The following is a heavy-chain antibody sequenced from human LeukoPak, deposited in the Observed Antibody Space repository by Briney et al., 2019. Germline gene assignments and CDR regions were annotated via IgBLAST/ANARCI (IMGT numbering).Heavy chain of an antibody. V-gene: IGHV4-30-4*01. CDR2: IYYSGST. CDR3: ARDYWGYSCGQDLYYYYGMDV. J-gene: IGHJ6*02. Sequence: SETLSLTCTVSGGSISSGDYYWSWIRQPPGKGLEWIGYIYYSGSTYCNPSLKSRVTISVDTSKNQFSLKLSSVTAADTAVYYCARDYWGYSCGQDLYYYYGMDVWGQGTTVTVSS. D-gene: IGHD5-18*01. CDR1: GGSISSGDYY.